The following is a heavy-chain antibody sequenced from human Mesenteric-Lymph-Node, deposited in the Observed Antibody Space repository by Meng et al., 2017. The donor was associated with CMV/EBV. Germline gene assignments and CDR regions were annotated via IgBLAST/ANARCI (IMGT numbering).Heavy chain of an antibody. CDR1: GFTFSSFS. CDR3: TRDKWGLFFDY. Sequence: GESLKISCAASGFTFSSFSMHWVRQAPGKGLMWVSHIMYDGSRTNYADSVKGRFSISRDNAKNTLYLEMNSLRAEDSAVYYCTRDKWGLFFDYWGQGALVTVSS. V-gene: IGHV3-74*01. D-gene: IGHD1-26*01. J-gene: IGHJ4*02. CDR2: IMYDGSRT.